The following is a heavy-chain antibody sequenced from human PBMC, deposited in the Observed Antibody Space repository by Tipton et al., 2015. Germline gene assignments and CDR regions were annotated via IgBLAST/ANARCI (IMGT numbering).Heavy chain of an antibody. V-gene: IGHV3-21*04. CDR2: ISSNSYFI. Sequence: SLRLSCAASGFNLSSYSMNWVRQAPGKGLEWVASISSNSYFIYHADSVKGRFTISRDNAKNSLYLQMNSLRDEDTAVYYCGREDRGYSSGDYWGQGTLVTVSS. CDR1: GFNLSSYS. D-gene: IGHD6-19*01. J-gene: IGHJ4*02. CDR3: GREDRGYSSGDY.